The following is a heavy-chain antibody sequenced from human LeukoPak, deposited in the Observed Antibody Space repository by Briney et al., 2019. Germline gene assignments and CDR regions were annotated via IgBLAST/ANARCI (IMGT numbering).Heavy chain of an antibody. D-gene: IGHD3-16*01. CDR2: IRSKAYGGTT. V-gene: IGHV3-49*04. J-gene: IGHJ4*02. CDR3: TGGGYDYVWGSPHPGLDY. CDR1: GFNFRSYW. Sequence: GSLRLSCATSGFNFRSYWMSWVRQAPGKGLEWVGFIRSKAYGGTTEYAASVKGRFTISRDDSKSIAYLQMNSLKTEDTAVYYCTGGGYDYVWGSPHPGLDYWGQGTLVTVSS.